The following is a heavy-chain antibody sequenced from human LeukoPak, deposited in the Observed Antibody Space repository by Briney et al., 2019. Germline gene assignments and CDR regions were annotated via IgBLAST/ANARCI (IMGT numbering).Heavy chain of an antibody. CDR2: VHKSGST. CDR1: TDSITSNW. J-gene: IGHJ4*02. Sequence: SSETLSLTCAVSTDSITSNWWSWVRHPPGKGLEWIGEVHKSGSTNYYPSLQSRVTISIDKSKNQIALELTSVTAADTAVYYCAKEIVGAPTPGAYWGQGILVTVSS. V-gene: IGHV4-4*02. D-gene: IGHD1-26*01. CDR3: AKEIVGAPTPGAY.